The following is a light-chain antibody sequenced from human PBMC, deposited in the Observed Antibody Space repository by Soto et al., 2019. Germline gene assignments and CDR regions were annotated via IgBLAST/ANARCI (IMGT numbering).Light chain of an antibody. Sequence: DIQMTQSPSTLSASVGDRVTITCRASQPISNFLNWYQQRSGEAPKLLLYDVSTLQTGVPSRFSGSGSGTDFSLTISSLQPEDLGTYYCQQTFSTSITFGQGTRLEIK. CDR3: QQTFSTSIT. V-gene: IGKV1-39*01. CDR2: DVS. CDR1: QPISNF. J-gene: IGKJ5*01.